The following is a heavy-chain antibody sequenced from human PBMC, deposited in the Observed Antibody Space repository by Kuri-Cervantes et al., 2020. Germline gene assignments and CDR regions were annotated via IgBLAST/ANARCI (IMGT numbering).Heavy chain of an antibody. CDR1: GGTFSSYA. J-gene: IGHJ3*02. Sequence: SVKVSCKASGGTFSSYAISWVRQAPGQGLEWMGGIIPIFGTANYAQKFQGRVTMTTDTSTSTAYMELRSLRSDDTAVYYCARDLCSGGSCYDRAFDIWGQGTMVTVSS. V-gene: IGHV1-69*05. CDR2: IIPIFGTA. CDR3: ARDLCSGGSCYDRAFDI. D-gene: IGHD2-15*01.